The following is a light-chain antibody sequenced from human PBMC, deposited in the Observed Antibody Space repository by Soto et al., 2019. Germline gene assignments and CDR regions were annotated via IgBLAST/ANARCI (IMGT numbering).Light chain of an antibody. CDR2: AAS. V-gene: IGKV1-39*01. J-gene: IGKJ5*01. CDR1: QSISGY. Sequence: DIPMTQSPSSLSASVGDRVTLTCRASQSISGYLNWYQQKPGKAPKVLIYAASSLQSGAPSRFCGNVSGTDFNLTISNLQPEDFATYYCQQSYSTHFSCGQGTLPEIK. CDR3: QQSYSTHFS.